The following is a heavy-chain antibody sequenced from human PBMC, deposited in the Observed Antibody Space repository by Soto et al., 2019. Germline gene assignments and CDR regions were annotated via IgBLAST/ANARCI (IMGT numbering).Heavy chain of an antibody. Sequence: QTGGSLRLSCVASGFVFSSYGMQWVRQAPGKGLEWVAVISDDGKNKDYADSVKGRFTAYRDNSRRTLYLQMNSLRVEDTGVYRCAKVMSTGNYEYYYIYAMDVWGQGTTVTVSS. CDR2: ISDDGKNK. CDR1: GFVFSSYG. D-gene: IGHD1-1*01. J-gene: IGHJ6*02. CDR3: AKVMSTGNYEYYYIYAMDV. V-gene: IGHV3-30*18.